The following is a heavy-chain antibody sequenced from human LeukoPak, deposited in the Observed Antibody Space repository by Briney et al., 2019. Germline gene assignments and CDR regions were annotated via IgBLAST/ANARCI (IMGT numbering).Heavy chain of an antibody. J-gene: IGHJ4*02. CDR3: ARSIHYDSSGLDY. D-gene: IGHD3-22*01. CDR1: GFTFSSYA. CDR2: ISYDGSNK. Sequence: GGSLRLSCAASGFTFSSYAMHRVRQAPGKGLEWVAVISYDGSNKYYADSVKGRFTISRDNSKNTLYLQMNSLRAEDTAVYYCARSIHYDSSGLDYWGQGTLVTVSS. V-gene: IGHV3-30*04.